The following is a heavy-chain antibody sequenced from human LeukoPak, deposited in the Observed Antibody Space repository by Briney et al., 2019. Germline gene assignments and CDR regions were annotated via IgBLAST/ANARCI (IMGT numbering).Heavy chain of an antibody. V-gene: IGHV4-39*01. J-gene: IGHJ5*02. D-gene: IGHD1-26*01. CDR1: GGSFSSSTYY. CDR3: ARPIVGATSSFDL. CDR2: IYYSGRT. Sequence: SETLSLTCTVSGGSFSSSTYYWGWIRQPPGKGLEWIGSIYYSGRTYYNPSLKSRVTISIDTSKNQFSLKLSSVTAADTAVYYCARPIVGATSSFDLWSQGTLVTVSS.